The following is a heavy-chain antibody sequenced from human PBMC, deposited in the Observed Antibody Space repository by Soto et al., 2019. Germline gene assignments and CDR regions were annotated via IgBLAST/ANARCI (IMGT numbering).Heavy chain of an antibody. CDR2: INHSGST. Sequence: TLELTCAVYGESFGGYYWSWVGQPPGKGLEWIGEINHSGSTNYNPSLKSRVTISVDTSKNQFSLKLSSVTAADTAVYYCARGRCLVYSRGSSDANWFAPGGHGTIVTVS. J-gene: IGHJ5*02. CDR1: GESFGGYY. V-gene: IGHV4-34*01. CDR3: ARGRCLVYSRGSSDANWFAP. D-gene: IGHD6-19*01.